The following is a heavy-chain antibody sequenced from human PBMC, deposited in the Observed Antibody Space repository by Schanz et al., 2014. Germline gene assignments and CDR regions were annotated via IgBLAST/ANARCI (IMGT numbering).Heavy chain of an antibody. CDR1: GYTFTSYG. J-gene: IGHJ4*02. CDR3: ARDAADFYDILTEEDY. V-gene: IGHV1-18*01. CDR2: ISVYTGNT. Sequence: GAEVKKPGASVRVSCKASGYTFTSYGISWVRQAPGQGLEWMGWISVYTGNTKYGQKVQGRVTMTADTSTNTAYMELRSLRSDDTAVYYCARDAADFYDILTEEDYWGQGTLVTVSS. D-gene: IGHD3-9*01.